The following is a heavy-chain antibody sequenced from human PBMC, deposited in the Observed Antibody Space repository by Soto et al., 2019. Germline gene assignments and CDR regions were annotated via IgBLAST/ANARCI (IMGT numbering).Heavy chain of an antibody. CDR3: AKPYYYDSSGYIMNY. CDR2: ISYDGSNK. CDR1: GFTFSSYA. D-gene: IGHD3-22*01. V-gene: IGHV3-30*18. Sequence: GGSLRLSCAASGFTFSSYAMSWVRQAPGKGLEWVAVISYDGSNKYYADSVKGRFTISRDNSKNTLYLQMNSLRAEDTAVYYCAKPYYYDSSGYIMNYWGQGTLVTVSS. J-gene: IGHJ4*02.